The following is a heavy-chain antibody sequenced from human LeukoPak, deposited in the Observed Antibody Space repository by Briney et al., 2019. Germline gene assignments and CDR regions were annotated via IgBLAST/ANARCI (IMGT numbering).Heavy chain of an antibody. CDR3: AKDRYSSSSGVDY. D-gene: IGHD6-6*01. CDR1: GFTFDDYA. Sequence: QTGGSLRLSRAASGFTFDDYAMHWVRQAPGKGLEWVSGISWNSGTIGYADSVKGRFTISRDNAKNSLYLQMNSLRAEDTALYYCAKDRYSSSSGVDYWGQGTLVTVSS. J-gene: IGHJ4*02. V-gene: IGHV3-9*01. CDR2: ISWNSGTI.